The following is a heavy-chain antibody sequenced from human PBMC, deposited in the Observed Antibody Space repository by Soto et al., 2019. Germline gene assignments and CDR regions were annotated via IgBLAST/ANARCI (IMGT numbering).Heavy chain of an antibody. V-gene: IGHV1-18*01. CDR2: ISAYNGNT. J-gene: IGHJ6*02. CDR1: GYTFISYG. Sequence: ASVKVSCKASGYTFISYGISWVRQAPGQGLEWMGWISAYNGNTNYAQNVQGRVTLTTDTSTSTAYMELRSLRSNDTAIYYCAMVDVYVTPSPQDVWGQGTTVTISS. CDR3: AMVDVYVTPSPQDV. D-gene: IGHD3-16*01.